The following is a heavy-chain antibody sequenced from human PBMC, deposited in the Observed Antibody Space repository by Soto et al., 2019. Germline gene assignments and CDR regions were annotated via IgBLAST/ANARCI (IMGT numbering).Heavy chain of an antibody. Sequence: ASVKVSCKASGYTFTSYAMHWVRQAPGQRLEWIGWINACNGNTKYSQKFQGRVTITRDTSASTAYMELSSMRSEDTAVYYCARDRGGKSLYNWFDPWGQVTLVTVSS. V-gene: IGHV1-3*01. CDR1: GYTFTSYA. CDR2: INACNGNT. CDR3: ARDRGGKSLYNWFDP. J-gene: IGHJ5*02. D-gene: IGHD2-15*01.